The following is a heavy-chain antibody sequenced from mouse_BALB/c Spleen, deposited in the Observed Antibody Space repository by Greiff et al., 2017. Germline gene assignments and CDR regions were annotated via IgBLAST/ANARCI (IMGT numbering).Heavy chain of an antibody. CDR2: IYPGDGDT. CDR1: GYTFTSYW. V-gene: IGHV1-87*01. Sequence: VQLQQSGAELARPGASVKLSCTASGYTFTSYWMQWVKQRPGQGLEWIGAIYPGDGDTRYTQKFKGKATLTADKSSSTAYMQLSSLASEDSAVYYCARSVLRTHYAMDYWGQGTSVTVSS. D-gene: IGHD1-1*01. CDR3: ARSVLRTHYAMDY. J-gene: IGHJ4*01.